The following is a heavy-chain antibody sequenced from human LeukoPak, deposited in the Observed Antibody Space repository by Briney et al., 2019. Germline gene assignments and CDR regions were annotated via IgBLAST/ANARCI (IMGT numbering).Heavy chain of an antibody. CDR2: IYPGDSDT. Sequence: GESLKISCKGSGYNFTNHWIGWVRQMPGKGREWMGIIYPGDSDTRYSPSFEGQVTMSADKPISTAYLQWSSLKASDTAMYDCARHSVETPMGKVYWGQGTLVTVSS. CDR3: ARHSVETPMGKVY. D-gene: IGHD5-18*01. CDR1: GYNFTNHW. V-gene: IGHV5-51*01. J-gene: IGHJ4*02.